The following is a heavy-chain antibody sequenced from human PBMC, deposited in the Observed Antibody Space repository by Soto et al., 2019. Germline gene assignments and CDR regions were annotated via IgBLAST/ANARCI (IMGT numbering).Heavy chain of an antibody. J-gene: IGHJ4*02. CDR3: ASTYGSGYLGFDY. CDR2: VNPIVSMS. V-gene: IGHV1-69*02. Sequence: QVQLVQSGAEVKRPGSSVKVSCKASGDTFNFYSIYWVRQAPGLGLEWMGRVNPIVSMSNYAQKFQGRVTMTADKSISLAETELSSLSSQDTAIYYCASTYGSGYLGFDYRGQGALVTVSS. D-gene: IGHD3-10*01. CDR1: GDTFNFYS.